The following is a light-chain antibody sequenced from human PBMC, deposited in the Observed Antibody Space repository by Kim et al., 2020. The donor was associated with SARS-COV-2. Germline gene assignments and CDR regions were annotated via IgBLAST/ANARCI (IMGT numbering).Light chain of an antibody. CDR3: QAWDTATHVV. V-gene: IGLV3-1*01. CDR2: KGD. Sequence: VSPGQTASITCSRDKLGDRYACWYQQRPGKSPVLVIYKGDKRPAGIPERFSGSNSGNTATLTISGTQAMDEADYYCQAWDTATHVVFGGGTQLTVL. CDR1: KLGDRY. J-gene: IGLJ2*01.